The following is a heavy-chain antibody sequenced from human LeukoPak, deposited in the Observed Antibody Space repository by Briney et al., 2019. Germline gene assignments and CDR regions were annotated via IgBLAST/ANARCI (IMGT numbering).Heavy chain of an antibody. CDR2: IRSKAYGGTT. V-gene: IGHV3-49*04. Sequence: GGSLRLSCTASGFTIGDYAMSWVRQAPGKGLEWVGFIRSKAYGGTTEYAASVKGRFTISRDDSKSIAYLQMNSLKTEDTAVYYCTRVGYYYDSSGYGSLNWFDPWGQGTLVTVSS. CDR3: TRVGYYYDSSGYGSLNWFDP. J-gene: IGHJ5*02. D-gene: IGHD3-22*01. CDR1: GFTIGDYA.